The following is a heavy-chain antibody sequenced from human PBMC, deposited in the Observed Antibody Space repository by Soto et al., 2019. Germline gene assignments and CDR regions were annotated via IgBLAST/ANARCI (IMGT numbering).Heavy chain of an antibody. D-gene: IGHD2-2*01. CDR1: GFTFSQSW. Sequence: EAQLVESGGGLVQPGGSLRLSCIASGFTFSQSWMSWVRQAPGKGLEWVANIKEDGSEKFHVDSVKGRFTISRDNARNSLYLQMSSLSVEDTGVYDCARAAWRPAHFWGQGTLVTVSS. V-gene: IGHV3-7*04. CDR3: ARAAWRPAHF. J-gene: IGHJ4*02. CDR2: IKEDGSEK.